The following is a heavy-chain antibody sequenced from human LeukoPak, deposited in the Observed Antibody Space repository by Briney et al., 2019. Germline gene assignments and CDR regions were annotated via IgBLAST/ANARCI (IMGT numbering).Heavy chain of an antibody. CDR2: INHSGST. Sequence: TQTRSLTRAVDAGSFSGYYWSWIRQPPGNWLEWNGEINHSGSTNYNPSLKSRVTISVDTSKNQFSLKLSSVTAADTAVYYCASFLTAGRYYYGMDVWGQGTTVTVSS. D-gene: IGHD6-19*01. J-gene: IGHJ6*02. CDR3: ASFLTAGRYYYGMDV. V-gene: IGHV4-34*01. CDR1: AGSFSGYY.